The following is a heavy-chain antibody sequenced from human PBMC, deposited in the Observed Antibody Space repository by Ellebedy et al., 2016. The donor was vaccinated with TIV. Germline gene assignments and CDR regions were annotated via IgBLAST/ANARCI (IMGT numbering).Heavy chain of an antibody. J-gene: IGHJ4*02. CDR2: LRPSDGAT. CDR1: GYTFTGYY. V-gene: IGHV1-2*02. CDR3: ARDSVVLPGAYFDY. Sequence: ASVKVSCKTSGYTFTGYYMHWVRQAPGQGPEWMGWLRPSDGATKYAQKFQGRVTMTRDTSISTAYMDLNSLLSDDTAMYFCARDSVVLPGAYFDYWGQGVLVTVSS. D-gene: IGHD4-23*01.